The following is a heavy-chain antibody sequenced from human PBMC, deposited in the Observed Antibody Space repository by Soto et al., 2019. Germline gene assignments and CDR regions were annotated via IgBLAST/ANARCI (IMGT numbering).Heavy chain of an antibody. J-gene: IGHJ6*02. CDR2: IKQDGSEE. V-gene: IGHV3-7*03. D-gene: IGHD6-19*01. Sequence: GGSLRLSCAASGFTFSSYWMSWVRQAPGKGLEWVANIKQDGSEEYYVDSVKGRFTISRDNAKNSLYLQMNSLRAEDTAVYYCARVESSGWYYYYYGMDVWGQGTTVTVSS. CDR3: ARVESSGWYYYYYGMDV. CDR1: GFTFSSYW.